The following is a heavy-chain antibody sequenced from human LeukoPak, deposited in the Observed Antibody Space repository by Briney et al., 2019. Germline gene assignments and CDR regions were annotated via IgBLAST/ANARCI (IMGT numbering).Heavy chain of an antibody. Sequence: VASVKVSCKASGYTFTGYYMHWVRQAPGQGLEWMGWINPNSGGTNYAQKLQGRVTMTTDTSTSTAYMELRSLRSDDTAVYYCAKSIAARPDWFDPWGQGTLVTVSS. CDR1: GYTFTGYY. CDR2: INPNSGGT. D-gene: IGHD6-6*01. V-gene: IGHV1-2*02. CDR3: AKSIAARPDWFDP. J-gene: IGHJ5*02.